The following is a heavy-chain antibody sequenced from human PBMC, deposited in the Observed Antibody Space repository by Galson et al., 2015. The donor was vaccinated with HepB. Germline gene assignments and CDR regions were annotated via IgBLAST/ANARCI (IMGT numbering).Heavy chain of an antibody. CDR2: ISSSSSYT. D-gene: IGHD6-19*01. Sequence: SLRLSCAASGFTFSDYYMSWIRQAPGKGLEWVSYISSSSSYTNYADSVKGRFTISRDNAKNSLYLQMNSLRAEDTAVYYCARGTAVAGKGRANWYFDLWGRGTLVTVSS. J-gene: IGHJ2*01. CDR3: ARGTAVAGKGRANWYFDL. CDR1: GFTFSDYY. V-gene: IGHV3-11*06.